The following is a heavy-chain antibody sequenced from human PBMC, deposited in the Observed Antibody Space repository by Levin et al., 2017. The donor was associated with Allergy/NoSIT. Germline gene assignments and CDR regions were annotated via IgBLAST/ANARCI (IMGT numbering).Heavy chain of an antibody. J-gene: IGHJ6*03. CDR3: ARTHYDSLTSYIDV. CDR2: IFSGGSK. D-gene: IGHD3-9*01. V-gene: IGHV3-66*02. CDR1: GFTVSGQY. Sequence: GGSLRLSCAASGFTVSGQYMSWVRQAPGKALEWVSLIFSGGSKYYADSVKGRFTISRDTSKNILYLQMNSLRAEDTAVYYCARTHYDSLTSYIDVWGKGTTVTVSS.